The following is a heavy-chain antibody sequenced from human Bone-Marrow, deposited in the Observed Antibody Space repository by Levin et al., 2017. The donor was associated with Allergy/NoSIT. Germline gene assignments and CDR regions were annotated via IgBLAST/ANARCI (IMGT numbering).Heavy chain of an antibody. J-gene: IGHJ4*02. D-gene: IGHD4-17*01. CDR2: ISNSGATK. V-gene: IGHV3-11*01. CDR3: ARGGGSTVTTDY. Sequence: GESLKISCGASGLTFSDHYMSWIRQAPGKGLEWISYISNSGATKYYADSVKGRFTISRDNAKNSLYLKMSSLRVEDTAVYYCARGGGSTVTTDYWGQGTLVTVSS. CDR1: GLTFSDHY.